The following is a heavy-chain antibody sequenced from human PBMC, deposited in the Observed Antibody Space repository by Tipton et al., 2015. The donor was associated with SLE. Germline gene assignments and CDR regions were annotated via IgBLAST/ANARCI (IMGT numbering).Heavy chain of an antibody. CDR2: IYYRGNT. CDR3: ARDGRGYCDNSGCSEYHWFDP. CDR1: GGSISSHY. J-gene: IGHJ5*02. V-gene: IGHV4-59*11. Sequence: TLSLTCTVSGGSISSHYWSRFRQPPGKGLEWIGYIYYRGNTKYNPSLNSRVTISLDTSRTQFSLKLSSVTAADTAVYYCARDGRGYCDNSGCSEYHWFDPWGQGTLVTVSS. D-gene: IGHD2-15*01.